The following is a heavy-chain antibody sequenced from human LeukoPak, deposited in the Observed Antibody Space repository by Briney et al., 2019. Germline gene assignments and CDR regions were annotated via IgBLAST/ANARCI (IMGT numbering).Heavy chain of an antibody. CDR3: ARGIMATNWIYYYYNYMDV. Sequence: GASVKVSCKASGYTFTSYYMHWVRQAPGQGLEWMGIINPSGGSTSYAQKFQGRVTMTRDTSISTAYMVLSRLRSDDTAVYYCARGIMATNWIYYYYNYMDVWGKGTTVTISS. J-gene: IGHJ6*03. V-gene: IGHV1-46*01. D-gene: IGHD5-12*01. CDR1: GYTFTSYY. CDR2: INPSGGST.